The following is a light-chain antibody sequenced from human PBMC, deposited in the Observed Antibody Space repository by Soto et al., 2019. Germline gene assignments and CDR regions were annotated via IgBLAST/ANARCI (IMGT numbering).Light chain of an antibody. Sequence: EIVLTQSPGTLSLSPGERATLSCRASQSVNSNYLAWYQQKPGQAPRLLIYGASSRTTGIPDRFSGSGSGTEFTLTITRLEPEDFAVYYCQWYGSSPRTFGQGTRVAIK. CDR3: QWYGSSPRT. V-gene: IGKV3-20*01. CDR1: QSVNSNY. CDR2: GAS. J-gene: IGKJ1*01.